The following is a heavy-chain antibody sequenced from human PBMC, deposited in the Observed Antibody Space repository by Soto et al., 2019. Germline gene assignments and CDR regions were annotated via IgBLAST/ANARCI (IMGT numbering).Heavy chain of an antibody. CDR2: IKARSYNYPT. V-gene: IGHV3-73*02. Sequence: EVQLVESGGGLVQPGGSVIISCAASGFTFSGSAIHWVRQASGKGLEWVGRIKARSYNYPTAYTASLKGRFTISRDDSKNTAYLQMNSLKTEDTAVYFCSRLWAGGDDRDSPPYYLDYWGQGTLVTVSS. J-gene: IGHJ4*02. D-gene: IGHD3-16*01. CDR1: GFTFSGSA. CDR3: SRLWAGGDDRDSPPYYLDY.